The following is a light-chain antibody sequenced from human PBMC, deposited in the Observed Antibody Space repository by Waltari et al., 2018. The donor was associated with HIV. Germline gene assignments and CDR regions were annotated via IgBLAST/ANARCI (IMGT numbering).Light chain of an antibody. CDR2: EDN. CDR1: SGSIASNY. Sequence: NFMLTQPHSVSESPGKTVTISCTRSSGSIASNYVQWYQQRPGSSPTTVIYEDNQCTFGVPDRFSGSIDISSNSASLTISGLKTEDEADYYCQSYDSSNSWVFGGGTKLTVL. V-gene: IGLV6-57*01. CDR3: QSYDSSNSWV. J-gene: IGLJ3*02.